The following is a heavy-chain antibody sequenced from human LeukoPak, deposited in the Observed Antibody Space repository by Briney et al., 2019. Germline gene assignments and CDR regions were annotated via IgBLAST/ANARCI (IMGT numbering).Heavy chain of an antibody. J-gene: IGHJ6*02. CDR1: GDSISSSNYH. Sequence: PSETLSLTCSVSGDSISSSNYHWGWIRQPPGKGLEWIGSIYYSGSTYHNPSLKSRLTISVAMSKNQFSLKLSSVTAADTAVYYCASSVAVSPSGYYGMDVWGQGTTVTVSS. V-gene: IGHV4-39*01. D-gene: IGHD6-19*01. CDR3: ASSVAVSPSGYYGMDV. CDR2: IYYSGST.